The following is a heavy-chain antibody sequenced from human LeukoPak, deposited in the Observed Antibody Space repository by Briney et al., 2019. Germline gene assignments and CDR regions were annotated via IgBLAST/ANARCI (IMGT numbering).Heavy chain of an antibody. CDR1: GGSISSGGYY. V-gene: IGHV4-31*03. Sequence: LSETLSLTCTVSGGSISSGGYYWSWIRQHPGKGLERIGYIYYSGSTYYNPSLKSRVTISVDTSKNQFSLKLSSVTAADTAVYYCARGRPGVFDYWGQGTLVTVSS. CDR3: ARGRPGVFDY. CDR2: IYYSGST. J-gene: IGHJ4*02.